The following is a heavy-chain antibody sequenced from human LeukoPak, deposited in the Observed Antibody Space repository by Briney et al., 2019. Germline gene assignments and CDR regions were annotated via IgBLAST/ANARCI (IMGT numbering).Heavy chain of an antibody. J-gene: IGHJ2*01. Sequence: GASVKVSCKASGYTFTGYFIHWVRQAPGQGLEWMGWINPDKGGTNFARKFQGRVTMTRDTSITTVFMELSSLQSDDTAVFYCARESRGWYFDLWGRGTLVTVSS. CDR1: GYTFTGYF. V-gene: IGHV1-2*02. CDR2: INPDKGGT. CDR3: ARESRGWYFDL.